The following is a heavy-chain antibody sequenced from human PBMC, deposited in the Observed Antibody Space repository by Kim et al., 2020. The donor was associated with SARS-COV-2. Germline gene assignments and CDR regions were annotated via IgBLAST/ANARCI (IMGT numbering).Heavy chain of an antibody. CDR3: ARDQGGNSGSFDY. CDR1: GFTFSSYG. V-gene: IGHV3-33*01. D-gene: IGHD2-21*02. Sequence: GGSLRLSCAASGFTFSSYGMHWVRQAPGKGLEWVAVIWYDGSNKYYADSVKGRFTISRDNSKNTLYLQMNSLRAEDTAVYYCARDQGGNSGSFDYWGQGTLVTVSS. CDR2: IWYDGSNK. J-gene: IGHJ4*02.